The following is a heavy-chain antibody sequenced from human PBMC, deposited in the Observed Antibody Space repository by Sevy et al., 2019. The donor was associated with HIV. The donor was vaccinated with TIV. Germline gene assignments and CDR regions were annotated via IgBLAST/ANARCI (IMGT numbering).Heavy chain of an antibody. J-gene: IGHJ4*02. CDR1: GLTFSDYW. V-gene: IGHV3-7*01. CDR3: ARLKLHYDPYYFDL. D-gene: IGHD3-16*01. CDR2: IKQDGSKK. Sequence: GGSLRLSCAASGLTFSDYWMSWVRQAPEKGLEWVANIKQDGSKKYYVDSIEGRFIVSRDNAKKSLYLEMSSLRAEDTAVYYCARLKLHYDPYYFDLWGQGTLVTVSS.